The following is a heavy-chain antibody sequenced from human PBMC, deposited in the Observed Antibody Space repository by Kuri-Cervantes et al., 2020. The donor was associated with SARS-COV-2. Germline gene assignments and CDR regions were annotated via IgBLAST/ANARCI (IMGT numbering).Heavy chain of an antibody. CDR1: GFTFSDYY. CDR2: ISSSSSYT. CDR3: ARVGSYDSSGYYPPGAFDI. Sequence: GGSLRLSCAASGFTFSDYYMSWIRQAPGKGLEWVSYISSSSSYTNYADSVKGRFTISRDNAKNSLYLQMNSLRAEDTAVYYCARVGSYDSSGYYPPGAFDIWGQGTMVTVSS. J-gene: IGHJ3*02. V-gene: IGHV3-11*06. D-gene: IGHD3-22*01.